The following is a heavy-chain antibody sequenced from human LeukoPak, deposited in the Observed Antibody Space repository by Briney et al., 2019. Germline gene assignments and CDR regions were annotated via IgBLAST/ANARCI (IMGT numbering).Heavy chain of an antibody. CDR1: GFTFDDYA. V-gene: IGHV3-9*01. J-gene: IGHJ4*02. Sequence: QSGGSLRLSCAASGFTFDDYAMHWVRQAPGKGLEWVSGISWNSGSIGYADSVKGRFTISRDNAKNSLYLQMNSLRAEDAALYYCAKERKTEWLVFDYWGQGTLVTVSS. CDR2: ISWNSGSI. D-gene: IGHD6-19*01. CDR3: AKERKTEWLVFDY.